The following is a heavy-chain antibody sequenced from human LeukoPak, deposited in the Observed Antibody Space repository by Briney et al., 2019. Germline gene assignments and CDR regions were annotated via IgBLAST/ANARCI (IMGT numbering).Heavy chain of an antibody. J-gene: IGHJ6*04. D-gene: IGHD3-10*02. Sequence: HSGGSLRLSCAASGFTFSTYWMNWVRQAPGKGLEWVANIKPDGRETYYVDSVKGRFTISRDNAKSSLYLQINSLRAEDTAVYYCAELGITMIGGVWGKGTTVTISS. CDR2: IKPDGRET. CDR1: GFTFSTYW. CDR3: AELGITMIGGV. V-gene: IGHV3-7*01.